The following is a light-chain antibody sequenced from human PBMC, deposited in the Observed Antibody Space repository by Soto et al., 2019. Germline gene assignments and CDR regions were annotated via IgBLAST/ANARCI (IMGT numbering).Light chain of an antibody. CDR3: NSYTNSSAVV. Sequence: QSVLTQPASLSGSPGQSITISCAGTIDDIGAYDYVSWYQQHPGNAPKLLVYEVANRPSGVSDRFSGSKSGNTASLTISGLQAEDEADYYCNSYTNSSAVVFGGGTKVTVL. J-gene: IGLJ2*01. CDR1: IDDIGAYDY. CDR2: EVA. V-gene: IGLV2-14*01.